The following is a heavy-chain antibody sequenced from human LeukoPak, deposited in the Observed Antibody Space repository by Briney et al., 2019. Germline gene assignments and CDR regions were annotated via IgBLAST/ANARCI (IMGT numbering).Heavy chain of an antibody. CDR1: GYTFTSYG. J-gene: IGHJ4*02. Sequence: ASVKVSCKASGYTFTSYGISWVRQAPGQGLEWMGWISAYNGNTNYAQKLQGRVTMTTDTSTSTAYMELRSLRSDDTAVCYCARGGYDGGVPEMVDSWGQGTLVTVSS. D-gene: IGHD5-12*01. CDR3: ARGGYDGGVPEMVDS. V-gene: IGHV1-18*01. CDR2: ISAYNGNT.